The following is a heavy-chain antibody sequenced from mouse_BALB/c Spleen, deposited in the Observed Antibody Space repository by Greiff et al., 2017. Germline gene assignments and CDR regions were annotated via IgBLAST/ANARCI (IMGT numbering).Heavy chain of an antibody. CDR1: GFTFSDYG. V-gene: IGHV5-15*02. D-gene: IGHD4-1*01. Sequence: EVQRVESGGGLVQPGGSRKLSCAASGFTFSDYGMAWVRQAPGKGPEWVAFISNLAYSIYYADTVTGRFTISRENAKNTLYLEMSSLRSEDTAMYYCARSLLTGTFYAMDYWGQGTSVTVSS. CDR2: ISNLAYSI. CDR3: ARSLLTGTFYAMDY. J-gene: IGHJ4*01.